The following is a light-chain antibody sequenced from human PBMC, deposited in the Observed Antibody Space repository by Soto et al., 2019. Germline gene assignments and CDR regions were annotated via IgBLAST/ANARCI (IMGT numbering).Light chain of an antibody. Sequence: EMVLTQSPGTLSLSPGERATLSCRASQSVSSSYLAWYQQKPGQAPRLLIYGASSRATGIPDRFSGSGSGTDSTLTISRLEPEDLSVYYCQQYGSPYTFGQGTKLEIK. CDR3: QQYGSPYT. CDR1: QSVSSSY. CDR2: GAS. V-gene: IGKV3-20*01. J-gene: IGKJ2*01.